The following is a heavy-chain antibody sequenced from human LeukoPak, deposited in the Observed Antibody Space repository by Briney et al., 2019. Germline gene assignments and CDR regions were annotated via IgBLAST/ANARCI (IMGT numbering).Heavy chain of an antibody. CDR3: AREGKYSGSYLKAFDI. J-gene: IGHJ3*02. V-gene: IGHV3-30-3*01. Sequence: GRSLRLSCAASGFTFSSYAMHWVRQAPGKGLEWVAVISYDGSNKYYADSVKGRFTISRDNSKNTLYLQMNSLRAEDTAVYYCAREGKYSGSYLKAFDIWGQGTMVTVSS. CDR2: ISYDGSNK. D-gene: IGHD1-26*01. CDR1: GFTFSSYA.